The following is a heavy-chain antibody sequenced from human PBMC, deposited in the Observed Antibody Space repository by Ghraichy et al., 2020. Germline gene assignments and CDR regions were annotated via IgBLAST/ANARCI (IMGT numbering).Heavy chain of an antibody. CDR3: ARSGLEGSGYPFDY. CDR2: IYHSGST. D-gene: IGHD3-22*01. CDR1: GGSISSSNW. V-gene: IGHV4-4*02. J-gene: IGHJ4*02. Sequence: SETLSLTCAVSGGSISSSNWWSWVRQPPGKGLEWIGEIYHSGSTNYNPSLKSRVTISVDKSKNQFSLKLSSVTAADTAVYYCARSGLEGSGYPFDYWGQGTLVTVSS.